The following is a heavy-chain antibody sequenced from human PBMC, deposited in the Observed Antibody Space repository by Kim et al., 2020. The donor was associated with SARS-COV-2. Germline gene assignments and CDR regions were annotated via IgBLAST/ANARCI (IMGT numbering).Heavy chain of an antibody. Sequence: GGSLRLSCAASGFTFSSYSMNWVRQAPGKGLEWVSSISSSSSYIYYADSVKGRFTISRDNAKNSLYLQMNSLRAEDTAVYYCARVSRDSSSWTDFDYWGQGTLVTVSS. CDR2: ISSSSSYI. CDR1: GFTFSSYS. J-gene: IGHJ4*02. D-gene: IGHD6-13*01. V-gene: IGHV3-21*01. CDR3: ARVSRDSSSWTDFDY.